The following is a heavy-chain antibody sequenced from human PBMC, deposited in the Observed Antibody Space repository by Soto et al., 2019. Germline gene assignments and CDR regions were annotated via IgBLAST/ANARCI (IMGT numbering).Heavy chain of an antibody. CDR1: GYTFTGHY. J-gene: IGHJ4*02. D-gene: IGHD3-3*01. Sequence: QVQLVQSGAEVKKPGASVKVSCKASGYTFTGHYIHWVRQAPEQGPEWMGEIGPESGATRYAQKFRGRVTMTMDSSITTVYMELKNLSPDATAVYYCGRGRSGQIVVFYWGQGTPVTVSS. CDR2: IGPESGAT. V-gene: IGHV1-2*02. CDR3: GRGRSGQIVVFY.